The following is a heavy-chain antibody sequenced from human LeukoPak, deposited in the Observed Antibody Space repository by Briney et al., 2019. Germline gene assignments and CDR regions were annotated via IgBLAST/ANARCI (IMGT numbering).Heavy chain of an antibody. CDR3: AKDMRSDTAMVPFDY. D-gene: IGHD5-18*01. Sequence: GGSLRLSCAASGFTFSSYAMSWVRQAPGKGLEWVSAISGSGGSTYYADSVKGRFTISRDSSKNTLYLQMNSLRAEDTAVYYCAKDMRSDTAMVPFDYWGQGTLVTVSS. CDR1: GFTFSSYA. J-gene: IGHJ4*02. CDR2: ISGSGGST. V-gene: IGHV3-23*01.